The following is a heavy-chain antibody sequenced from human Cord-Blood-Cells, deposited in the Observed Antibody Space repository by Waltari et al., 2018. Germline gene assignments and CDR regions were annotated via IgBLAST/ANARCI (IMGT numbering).Heavy chain of an antibody. Sequence: EVQLVESGGGLVKPGGSLRLSCAASGFTFSNAWMSWVRQAPGKGLEWVGRIKSKTDGGTTDYAAPVKGRFTISRDDSKNTLYLQMNSLKTEDTAVYYCTTVLRYYGSGSYAFDIWGQGTMVTVSS. CDR2: IKSKTDGGTT. V-gene: IGHV3-15*01. D-gene: IGHD3-10*01. CDR3: TTVLRYYGSGSYAFDI. CDR1: GFTFSNAW. J-gene: IGHJ3*02.